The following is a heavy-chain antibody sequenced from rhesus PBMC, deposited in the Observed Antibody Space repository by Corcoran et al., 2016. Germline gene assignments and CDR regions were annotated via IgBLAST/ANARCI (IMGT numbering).Heavy chain of an antibody. V-gene: IGHV4S10*01. CDR2: IYGSSTRT. J-gene: IGHJ4*01. Sequence: QVQLQESRPGVVTPSETLSLTCAVSGGSISDGYRWSCIRRPPGKGLDWIVYIYGSSTRTNYNPSLKSRVTIAKDTSKNQFSLKLSSVTAADTAVYYCARDLDYWGQGVLVTVSS. CDR3: ARDLDY. CDR1: GGSISDGYR.